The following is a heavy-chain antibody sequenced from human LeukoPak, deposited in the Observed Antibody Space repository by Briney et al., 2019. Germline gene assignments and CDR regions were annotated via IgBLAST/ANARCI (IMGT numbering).Heavy chain of an antibody. CDR2: IYSGGST. V-gene: IGHV3-53*01. CDR1: GLSVSSNF. Sequence: GGSLRLSCAATGLSVSSNFMSWVRQAPGKGLEWVSVIYSGGSTYYADSVKGRFTISRDTPKNTLYLQMNSLRVEDTAVYYCASWPVGWYGEDSWGQGTLVTVSS. D-gene: IGHD6-19*01. CDR3: ASWPVGWYGEDS. J-gene: IGHJ4*02.